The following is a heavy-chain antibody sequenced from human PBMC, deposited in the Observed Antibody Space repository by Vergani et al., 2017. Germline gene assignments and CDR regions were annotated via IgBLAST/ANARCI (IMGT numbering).Heavy chain of an antibody. Sequence: EVQLVESGGGLVQPGGSLRLSCAASGFTFSSYEMNWVRQAPGKGLEWVSYISSSGRTIYYADSVKGRFTISRDNAKDSLYLRMNSLRAEDTAVYYCAGDRGGGSDRYYYYYYGMDVWGQGTTVTVSS. J-gene: IGHJ6*02. D-gene: IGHD1-26*01. V-gene: IGHV3-48*03. CDR2: ISSSGRTI. CDR1: GFTFSSYE. CDR3: AGDRGGGSDRYYYYYYGMDV.